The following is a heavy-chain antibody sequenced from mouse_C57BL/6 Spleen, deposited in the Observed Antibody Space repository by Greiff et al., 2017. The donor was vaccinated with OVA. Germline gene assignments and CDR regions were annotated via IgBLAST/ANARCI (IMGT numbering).Heavy chain of an antibody. Sequence: VKLQQPGAELVKPGASVKMSCKASGYTFTSYWITWVKQRPGQGLEWIGDIYPGSGSTNYNEKLQSKATLTVDTSSSTAYMQLSSLTSEDSAVYYCARDYYCSSYYLDYWGQGTTLTVSS. D-gene: IGHD1-1*01. CDR2: IYPGSGST. CDR3: ARDYYCSSYYLDY. CDR1: GYTFTSYW. V-gene: IGHV1-55*01. J-gene: IGHJ2*01.